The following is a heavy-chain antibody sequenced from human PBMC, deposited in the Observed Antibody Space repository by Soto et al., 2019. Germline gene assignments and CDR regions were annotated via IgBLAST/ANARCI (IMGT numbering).Heavy chain of an antibody. Sequence: PGGSQRLSCAASGFTFGDYYMTWIRQAPGKGLEWVSYISSTGSYTNYADSVKGRFIISRDNAKNSLYLQMFSLREEDTAVYYCVRDPSRRSPPDFWGQGTLVTVSS. CDR1: GFTFGDYY. V-gene: IGHV3-11*05. CDR3: VRDPSRRSPPDF. J-gene: IGHJ4*02. CDR2: ISSTGSYT.